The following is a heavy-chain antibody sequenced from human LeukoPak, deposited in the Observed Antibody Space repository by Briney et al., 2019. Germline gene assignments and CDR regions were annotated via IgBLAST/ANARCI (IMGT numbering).Heavy chain of an antibody. Sequence: GGSLRLSCAASGFTFSDYYMSWIRQAPGKGLEWVSYISSSGSTIYYADSVKGRFTISRDNAKNSLYLQMNSLRAEDTAVYYCARDIDDYYYYYGMDVWGQGTTVTVSS. CDR1: GFTFSDYY. V-gene: IGHV3-11*01. CDR2: ISSSGSTI. J-gene: IGHJ6*02. CDR3: ARDIDDYYYYYGMDV.